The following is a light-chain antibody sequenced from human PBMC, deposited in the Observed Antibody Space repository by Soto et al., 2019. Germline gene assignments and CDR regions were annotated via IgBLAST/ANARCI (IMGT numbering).Light chain of an antibody. CDR2: EVS. Sequence: HSARTQPASVSGSPGQSITISCTGTSSDIGSNNYVSCFQQRPGKAPTLIIYEVSNRPSGVSTHFSGSKSGNTASLTISGLLPEDEAEYYCSSYTTTTRLFGGGTKLTVL. J-gene: IGLJ3*02. V-gene: IGLV2-14*01. CDR1: SSDIGSNNY. CDR3: SSYTTTTRL.